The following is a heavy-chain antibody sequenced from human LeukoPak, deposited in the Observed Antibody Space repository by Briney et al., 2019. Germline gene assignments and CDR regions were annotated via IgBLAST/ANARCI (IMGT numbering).Heavy chain of an antibody. V-gene: IGHV3-23*01. J-gene: IGHJ4*02. CDR1: GFSFSSYA. D-gene: IGHD6-6*01. Sequence: PGGSLRLSCAASGFSFSSYAMSWVRQAPRKGLEWVSVISSRGGSTYYADSVKGRFTISRDNSKNTLYLQMNSLRAEDTAVYYCAKDSSSSNFDYWGQGTLVTVSS. CDR3: AKDSSSSNFDY. CDR2: ISSRGGST.